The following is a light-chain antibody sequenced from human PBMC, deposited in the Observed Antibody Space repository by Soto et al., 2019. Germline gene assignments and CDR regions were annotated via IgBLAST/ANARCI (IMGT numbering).Light chain of an antibody. J-gene: IGKJ1*01. CDR2: WAS. CDR3: QQYYSTWWT. V-gene: IGKV4-1*01. CDR1: QSVLYSSNNKNY. Sequence: DIVMTQSPDSLAVSLGERATINCKSSQSVLYSSNNKNYLAWYQQKPGQPPKLLIYWASTRESGVPDRFSGSGSGTDFTLTISSLQAEDVAVYYCQQYYSTWWTFGQGTNVEIK.